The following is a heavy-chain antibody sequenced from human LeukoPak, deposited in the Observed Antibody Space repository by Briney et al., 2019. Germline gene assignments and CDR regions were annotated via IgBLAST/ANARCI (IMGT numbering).Heavy chain of an antibody. CDR1: GYTFTGYY. Sequence: ASVKVSCKASGYTFTGYYMHWVRQAPGQGLEWMGWINPNSGGTNYAQKFQGRVTMTRDTSISTAYMELSRLRSDDTAVYYCARSDGSYYYGSGDYWGQGTLVTVSS. V-gene: IGHV1-2*02. D-gene: IGHD3-10*01. CDR3: ARSDGSYYYGSGDY. CDR2: INPNSGGT. J-gene: IGHJ4*02.